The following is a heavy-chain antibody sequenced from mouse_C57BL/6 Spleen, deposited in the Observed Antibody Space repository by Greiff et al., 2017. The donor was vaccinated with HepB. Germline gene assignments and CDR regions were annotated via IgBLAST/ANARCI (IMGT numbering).Heavy chain of an antibody. Sequence: DVMLVESGGGLVQPGGSLKLSCAASGFTFSDYYMYWVRQTPEKGLEWVAYISNGGGSTYYPDTVKGRFTFSRDNAKNTLYLQMSRLKSEDTAMYYCERDYYGSSYGFAYWGQGTLVTVSA. V-gene: IGHV5-12*01. CDR1: GFTFSDYY. CDR2: ISNGGGST. D-gene: IGHD1-1*01. CDR3: ERDYYGSSYGFAY. J-gene: IGHJ3*01.